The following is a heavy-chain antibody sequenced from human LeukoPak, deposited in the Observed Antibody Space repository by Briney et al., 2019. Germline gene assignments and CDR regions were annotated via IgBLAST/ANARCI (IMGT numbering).Heavy chain of an antibody. CDR2: ISYSGST. D-gene: IGHD5-24*01. J-gene: IGHJ4*02. V-gene: IGHV4-59*08. CDR3: ARGPNYPSPSPFDY. Sequence: PSETLSLTCSVSGGSISNYYWSWIRQPPGKGLEWIGYISYSGSTNYNPSLKSRVTISVDTSKNQFSLKLSSVTAADTAVYYCARGPNYPSPSPFDYWGQGTLVTVSS. CDR1: GGSISNYY.